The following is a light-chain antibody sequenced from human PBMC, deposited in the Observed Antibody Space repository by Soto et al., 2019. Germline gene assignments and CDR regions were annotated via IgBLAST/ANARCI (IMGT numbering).Light chain of an antibody. CDR3: LQYGNLPLT. V-gene: IGKV3D-20*01. CDR2: DAS. Sequence: EIVFTQAPYTLSLSRWYRSALSCGASQSVSSNYLAWYQQKPGLAPRLLIYDASRRATGIPDRFSGSGSGTDFTLTISTVEPEDFAVYYCLQYGNLPLTFGGGTKVDIK. CDR1: QSVSSNY. J-gene: IGKJ4*01.